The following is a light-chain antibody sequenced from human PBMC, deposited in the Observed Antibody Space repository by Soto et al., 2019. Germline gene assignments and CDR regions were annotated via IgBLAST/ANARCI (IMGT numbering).Light chain of an antibody. V-gene: IGLV2-14*01. CDR3: SSYTSSSTRDL. Sequence: QSALTQPASVSGSPGQSITISCTGTSSDVGGYNYVSWYQQHPGKAPKFMIYDVSNRPSGLPNRFSGSKSGNTASRPISGLLVADEADYYCSSYTSSSTRDLFGTGTKVTVL. J-gene: IGLJ1*01. CDR1: SSDVGGYNY. CDR2: DVS.